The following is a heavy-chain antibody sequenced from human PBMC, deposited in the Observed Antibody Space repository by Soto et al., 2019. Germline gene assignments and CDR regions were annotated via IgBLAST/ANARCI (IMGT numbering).Heavy chain of an antibody. CDR3: ARDLYPYYYGSGSYYNVMFH. V-gene: IGHV3-48*02. D-gene: IGHD3-10*01. Sequence: GGSLRLSCAASGFTFSSYSMNWVRQAPGKGLEWVSYISSSSSTIYYADSVKGRFTISRDNAKNSLYLQMNSLRDEDTAVYYCARDLYPYYYGSGSYYNVMFHWGQGTLVTVSS. CDR1: GFTFSSYS. CDR2: ISSSSSTI. J-gene: IGHJ4*02.